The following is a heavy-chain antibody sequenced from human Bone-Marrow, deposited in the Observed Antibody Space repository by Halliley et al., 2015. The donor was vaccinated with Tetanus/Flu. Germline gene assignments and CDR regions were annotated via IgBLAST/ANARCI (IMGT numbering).Heavy chain of an antibody. J-gene: IGHJ3*02. CDR1: GFIFSSYE. CDR2: ISSSGSTL. Sequence: SLRLSCAASGFIFSSYEMNWVRQAPGKGLVWVSYISSSGSTLYYADSVKGRFTISGDNAKNSLYLQMNTLGAEDTAVYYWGRSSEWLVNYGFYIWGQGTMVTVSS. V-gene: IGHV3-48*03. D-gene: IGHD6-19*01. CDR3: GRSSEWLVNYGFYI.